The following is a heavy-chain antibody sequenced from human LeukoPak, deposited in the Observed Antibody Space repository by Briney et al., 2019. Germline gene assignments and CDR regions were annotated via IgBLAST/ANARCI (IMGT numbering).Heavy chain of an antibody. V-gene: IGHV1-18*01. CDR3: ARDWPIVTADY. CDR2: INANSGDT. D-gene: IGHD4-11*01. Sequence: ASVKVSCKTSGYPFTNHGVSWVRQAPGQGLEWIGWINANSGDTNYAQRFQGRLTMTTDTSTTAAYMELRSLSSDDTAVYYCARDWPIVTADYWGQGTLVTVSS. J-gene: IGHJ4*02. CDR1: GYPFTNHG.